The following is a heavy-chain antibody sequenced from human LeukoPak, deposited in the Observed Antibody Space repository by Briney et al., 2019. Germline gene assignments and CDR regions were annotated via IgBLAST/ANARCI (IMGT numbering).Heavy chain of an antibody. CDR1: GGSISSGGYY. CDR3: ARGGGSGSYYKIGY. J-gene: IGHJ4*02. D-gene: IGHD3-10*01. V-gene: IGHV4-31*03. Sequence: SETLSLTCTVSGGSISSGGYYWSWIRQHPGNGLEWIGYIYYSGSTYYNPSLKSRVTISVDTSKNQFSLKLSSVTAADTAVYYCARGGGSGSYYKIGYWGQGTLVTVSS. CDR2: IYYSGST.